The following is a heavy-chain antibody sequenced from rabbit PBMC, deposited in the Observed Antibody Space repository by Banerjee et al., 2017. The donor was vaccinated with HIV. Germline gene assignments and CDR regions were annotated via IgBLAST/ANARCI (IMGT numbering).Heavy chain of an antibody. Sequence: QEQLEESGGDLVKPGASLTLTCTASGFSFSSVHDMCWVRQAPGKGLEWIGCIYADSGGGTYYASWARGRFTISKTSSTTVTLRMTSLTAADTATYFCARDVYRSGWNGDFNLWGQGTLVTVS. CDR2: IYADSGGGT. J-gene: IGHJ4*01. D-gene: IGHD4-1*01. CDR3: ARDVYRSGWNGDFNL. V-gene: IGHV1S45*01. CDR1: GFSFSSVHD.